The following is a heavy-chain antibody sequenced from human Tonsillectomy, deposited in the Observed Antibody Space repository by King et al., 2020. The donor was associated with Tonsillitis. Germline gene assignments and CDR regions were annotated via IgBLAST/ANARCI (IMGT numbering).Heavy chain of an antibody. V-gene: IGHV3-23*04. CDR2: ISGSGGIT. Sequence: QLVQSGGGLVQPGGSLRFSCAASGFTFSSYTMSWVRQAPGKGLEWVSGISGSGGITYYADSVKGRFTISRDNSKNMMYLQMNSLRAEDTAVYYCATARGDIEYESSGYSLFHYWGQGTLVTVSS. D-gene: IGHD3-22*01. CDR1: GFTFSSYT. J-gene: IGHJ4*02. CDR3: ATARGDIEYESSGYSLFHY.